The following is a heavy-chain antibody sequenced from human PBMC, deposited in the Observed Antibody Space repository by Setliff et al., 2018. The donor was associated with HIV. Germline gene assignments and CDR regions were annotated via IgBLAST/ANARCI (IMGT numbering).Heavy chain of an antibody. CDR1: GGSISSSNW. V-gene: IGHV4-4*02. J-gene: IGHJ3*02. CDR3: ARGGVVVVAASDAFDI. Sequence: LSLTCAVSGGSISSSNWWSWVRQPPGKGLEWIGEIYHSGSTNYNPSLKSRVTISVDKSKNQFSLKLSSVTAADTAVYYCARGGVVVVAASDAFDIWGQGTMVTVSS. CDR2: IYHSGST. D-gene: IGHD2-15*01.